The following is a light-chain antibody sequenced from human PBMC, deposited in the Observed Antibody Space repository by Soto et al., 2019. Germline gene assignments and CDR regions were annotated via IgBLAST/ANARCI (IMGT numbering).Light chain of an antibody. CDR3: QQYNSYSPWT. Sequence: DIQMTQSPSTLSASVGDRVTITCRASQRITSWLAWYQQKPGKAPKLLIYDASSLESGVPSRFSGSGSGPEFTLTISSMQPDDFATYYCQQYNSYSPWTFGQGPKVESK. J-gene: IGKJ1*01. CDR2: DAS. CDR1: QRITSW. V-gene: IGKV1-5*01.